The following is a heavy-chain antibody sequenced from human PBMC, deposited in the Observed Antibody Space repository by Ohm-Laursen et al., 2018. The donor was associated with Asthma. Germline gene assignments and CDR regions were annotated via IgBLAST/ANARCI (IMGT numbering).Heavy chain of an antibody. J-gene: IGHJ3*02. Sequence: SLRLSCTASGFTFSSYGMHWVRQAPGKGLEWVAVISYDGSNKYYADSVKGRFTISRDNSKNTLYLQMNSLRAEDTAVYYRARVGAAAGLGAFDIWGQGTMVTVSS. CDR2: ISYDGSNK. CDR1: GFTFSSYG. CDR3: ARVGAAAGLGAFDI. V-gene: IGHV3-30*03. D-gene: IGHD6-13*01.